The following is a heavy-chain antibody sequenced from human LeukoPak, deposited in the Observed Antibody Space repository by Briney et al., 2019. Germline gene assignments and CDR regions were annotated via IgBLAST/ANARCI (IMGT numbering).Heavy chain of an antibody. Sequence: ASVKVSCKASGYTFTGYYMHWVRQAPGQGLEWMAWINPNSGGTNYAQKFQGRVTMTRDTSISTAYMELSRLRSDDTAVYYCARGGVDGPDRDHDAFDIWGQGTMVTVSS. CDR2: INPNSGGT. J-gene: IGHJ3*02. CDR1: GYTFTGYY. CDR3: ARGGVDGPDRDHDAFDI. D-gene: IGHD5-24*01. V-gene: IGHV1-2*02.